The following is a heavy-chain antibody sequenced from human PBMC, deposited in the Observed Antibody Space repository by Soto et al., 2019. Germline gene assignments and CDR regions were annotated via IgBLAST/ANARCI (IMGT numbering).Heavy chain of an antibody. J-gene: IGHJ6*03. CDR1: GYTFTSYD. CDR2: MNPNSGNT. CDR3: ARGVRRSIAVAGCYYYYMDD. D-gene: IGHD6-19*01. V-gene: IGHV1-8*01. Sequence: QVQLVQSGAEVKKPGASVKVSCKASGYTFTSYDINWVRQATGQGLEWMGWMNPNSGNTGYAQKFQGRVTMTRNTSISKTYMELSSLRSENTDVYYCARGVRRSIAVAGCYYYYMDDWGKGTTVTVSS.